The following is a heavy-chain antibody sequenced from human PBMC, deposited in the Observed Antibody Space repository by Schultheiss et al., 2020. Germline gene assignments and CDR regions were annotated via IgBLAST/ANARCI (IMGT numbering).Heavy chain of an antibody. V-gene: IGHV3-48*04. CDR2: ISSSSSTI. J-gene: IGHJ4*02. Sequence: GESLKISCAASGFTFSSYSMNWVRQAPGKGLEWVSYISSSSSTIYYADSVKGRFTISRDNAKNSLYLQMNSLRAEDTAVYYCAKTGTYYDSSGYYYVLAWFDYWGQGTLVTVSS. CDR1: GFTFSSYS. CDR3: AKTGTYYDSSGYYYVLAWFDY. D-gene: IGHD3-22*01.